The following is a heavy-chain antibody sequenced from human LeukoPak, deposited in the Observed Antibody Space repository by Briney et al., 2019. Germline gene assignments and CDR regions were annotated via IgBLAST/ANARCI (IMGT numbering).Heavy chain of an antibody. CDR1: GFTVNSNY. V-gene: IGHV3-53*01. CDR3: AKGGLRDGYSYAS. J-gene: IGHJ5*02. Sequence: PGGSLRLSCAASGFTVNSNYMSWVRQAPGKGLKWVSVIYSGGSTYYADSVKGRFTISRDNSKNTLYLHMNSLRAEDTAVYYCAKGGLRDGYSYASWGQGTLITVSS. D-gene: IGHD5-24*01. CDR2: IYSGGST.